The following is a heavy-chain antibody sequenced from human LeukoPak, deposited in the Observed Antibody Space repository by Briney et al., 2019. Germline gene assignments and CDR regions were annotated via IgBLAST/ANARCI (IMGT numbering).Heavy chain of an antibody. D-gene: IGHD3-22*01. CDR2: FDPEDGET. CDR3: ATDPYYYDSSGYPEGY. J-gene: IGHJ4*02. Sequence: ASVKVSCKVSGYTLTELSMHWVRQAPGKGLEWMGGFDPEDGETIYAQKFQGRVTMTEDTSTDTAYMELSSLRSEDTAVYYCATDPYYYDSSGYPEGYWGQGTLVTVSS. CDR1: GYTLTELS. V-gene: IGHV1-24*01.